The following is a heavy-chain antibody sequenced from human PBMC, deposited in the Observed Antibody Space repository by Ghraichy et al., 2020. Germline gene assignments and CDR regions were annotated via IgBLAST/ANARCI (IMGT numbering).Heavy chain of an antibody. CDR1: GGSISSYY. CDR2: IYYSGST. CDR3: ARGGIAARHHYFDY. Sequence: SETLSLTCTVSGGSISSYYWSWIRQPPGKGLEWIGYIYYSGSTNYNPSLKSRVTISVDTSKNQFSLKLSSVTAADTAVYYCARGGIAARHHYFDYWGQGTLVTVSS. D-gene: IGHD6-6*01. J-gene: IGHJ4*02. V-gene: IGHV4-59*01.